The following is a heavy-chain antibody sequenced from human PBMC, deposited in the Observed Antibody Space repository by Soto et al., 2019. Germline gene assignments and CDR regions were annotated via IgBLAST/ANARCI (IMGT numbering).Heavy chain of an antibody. D-gene: IGHD3-10*01. CDR2: IYYSGST. CDR3: ARPSVRYTAPWFDP. J-gene: IGHJ5*02. CDR1: GGSISSSSYY. V-gene: IGHV4-39*01. Sequence: QLQLQESGPGLVKPSETLSLTCTVSGGSISSSSYYWGWIRQPPGKGLEWIGSIYYSGSTYYNPSLKSRVTISVDTSKNQFSLKLSSVTAADTAVYYCARPSVRYTAPWFDPWGQGTLVTVSS.